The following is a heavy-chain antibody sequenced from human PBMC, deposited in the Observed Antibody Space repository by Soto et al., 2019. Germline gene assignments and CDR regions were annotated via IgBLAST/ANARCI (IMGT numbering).Heavy chain of an antibody. D-gene: IGHD1-26*01. Sequence: ASVKVSCKAPRDTFTIYYINCVRQAPLQWLEWMGVINPHGGSTAYAQKFKGRVTLTRDTSASTVYMEVSSLTSEDTAMYYCARSSGGNFGIIIEGTNWFAPWGQGTLVTVSS. V-gene: IGHV1-46*01. CDR2: INPHGGST. J-gene: IGHJ5*02. CDR3: ARSSGGNFGIIIEGTNWFAP. CDR1: RDTFTIYY.